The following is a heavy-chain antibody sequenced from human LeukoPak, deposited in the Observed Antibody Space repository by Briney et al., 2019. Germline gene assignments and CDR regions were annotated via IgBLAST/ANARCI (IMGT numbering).Heavy chain of an antibody. CDR2: IWYDGSNK. J-gene: IGHJ6*02. Sequence: PGGSLRLSCAASGFTFSSYGMHWVRQAPGKGLEWVAVIWYDGSNKYYADSVKGRFTISRDNSKNTLYLQMNSLRAEDTAVYYCARAFRGTGTLELYYYYYGMDVWGQGTTVTVSS. CDR1: GFTFSSYG. D-gene: IGHD1-1*01. CDR3: ARAFRGTGTLELYYYYYGMDV. V-gene: IGHV3-33*08.